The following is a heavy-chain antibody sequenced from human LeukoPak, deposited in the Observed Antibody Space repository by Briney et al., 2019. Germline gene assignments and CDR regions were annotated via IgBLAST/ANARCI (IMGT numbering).Heavy chain of an antibody. CDR3: ARDRVGYDYYLDYYYYMDV. CDR1: GYSISSGYY. Sequence: SETLSLTCAVSGYSISSGYYWGWIRQPPGKGLEWIGSIYHSGSTYYNPPLKSRVTISVDTSKNQFSLKLSSVTAADTAVYYCARDRVGYDYYLDYYYYMDVWGKGTTVTVSS. J-gene: IGHJ6*03. CDR2: IYHSGST. D-gene: IGHD5-12*01. V-gene: IGHV4-38-2*02.